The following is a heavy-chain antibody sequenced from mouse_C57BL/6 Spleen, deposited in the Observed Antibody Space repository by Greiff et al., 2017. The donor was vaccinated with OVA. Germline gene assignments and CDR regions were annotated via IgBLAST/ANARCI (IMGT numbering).Heavy chain of an antibody. CDR2: IYPRRGNT. Sequence: QVQLKESGAELARPGASVKLSCKASGYTFTSYGLSWVKQRTGQGLEWIGEIYPRRGNTYYNEKFKGKATLTADKSSSTSYMELRSLTSEDSAVYFCARGEGGLDCWGQGTTLTVSS. V-gene: IGHV1-81*01. J-gene: IGHJ2*01. CDR1: GYTFTSYG. CDR3: ARGEGGLDC. D-gene: IGHD3-3*01.